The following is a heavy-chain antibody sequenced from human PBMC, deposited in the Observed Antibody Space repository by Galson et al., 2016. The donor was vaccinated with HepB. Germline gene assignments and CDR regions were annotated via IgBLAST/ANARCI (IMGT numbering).Heavy chain of an antibody. V-gene: IGHV1-18*01. J-gene: IGHJ4*02. CDR2: ISGYNSKT. CDR3: ARYECIGDNCLTSPLDY. Sequence: SVKVSCKASGYNFMSYAISWVRQAPGQGLEWMGWISGYNSKTVYAQEFQGRVAMSTDTSTNTVYMDLRSLTSDDTAVYYCARYECIGDNCLTSPLDYWGQGTVVTVSS. CDR1: GYNFMSYA. D-gene: IGHD1-1*01.